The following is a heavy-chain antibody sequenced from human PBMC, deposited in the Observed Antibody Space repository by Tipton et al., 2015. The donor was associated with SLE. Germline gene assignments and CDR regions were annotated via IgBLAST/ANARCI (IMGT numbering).Heavy chain of an antibody. CDR1: GFTFSNYW. CDR2: VSGSGAKT. V-gene: IGHV3-23*01. Sequence: SLRLSCTASGFTFSNYWMSWVRQAPGKGLEWVSSVSGSGAKTHYTESVKGRFTISRDNAKNSLYLQMNSLRAEDTAVYYCAKDGGSYQGEFDYWGQGTLVTVSS. J-gene: IGHJ4*02. D-gene: IGHD1-26*01. CDR3: AKDGGSYQGEFDY.